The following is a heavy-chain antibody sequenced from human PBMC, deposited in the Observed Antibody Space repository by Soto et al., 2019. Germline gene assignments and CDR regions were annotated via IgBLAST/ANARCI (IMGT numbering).Heavy chain of an antibody. V-gene: IGHV5-10-1*01. D-gene: IGHD6-19*01. CDR2: IDPSGSYT. Sequence: PGESLKISCKGSGYSFTSYWISWVRQMPGKGLEWMGRIDPSGSYTNYSPSFQGHVTISADKSISTAYLQWSSLKASDTAMFYCARQSEWLVPYYYYGMDVWGQGTTVTVSS. J-gene: IGHJ6*02. CDR1: GYSFTSYW. CDR3: ARQSEWLVPYYYYGMDV.